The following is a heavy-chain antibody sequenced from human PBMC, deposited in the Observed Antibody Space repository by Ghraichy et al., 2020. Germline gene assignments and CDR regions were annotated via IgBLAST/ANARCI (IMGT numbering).Heavy chain of an antibody. CDR3: ARAVAYSSSLMAWFDP. V-gene: IGHV1-2*02. D-gene: IGHD6-13*01. J-gene: IGHJ5*02. Sequence: ASVKVSCKASGYTFTGHYMHWVRQAPGQGLEWMGWINPNSGGTNYAQKFQGRVTMTRDTSISTAYMELSRLRSDDTAVYYCARAVAYSSSLMAWFDPWGQGTLVTVSS. CDR2: INPNSGGT. CDR1: GYTFTGHY.